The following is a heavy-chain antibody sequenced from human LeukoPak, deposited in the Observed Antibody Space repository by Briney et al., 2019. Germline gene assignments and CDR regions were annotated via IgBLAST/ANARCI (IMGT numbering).Heavy chain of an antibody. V-gene: IGHV3-48*03. D-gene: IGHD5-12*01. CDR1: GFTFSSYE. Sequence: GGSLRLSCAASGFTFSSYEMNWVRQAPGKGLEWVSYISSSGSTIYYADSVKGRFTISRDNAKNSLYLQMNSLRAEDTAVYYCARDEGGGYVVYWGQGTLVIVSS. CDR2: ISSSGSTI. J-gene: IGHJ4*02. CDR3: ARDEGGGYVVY.